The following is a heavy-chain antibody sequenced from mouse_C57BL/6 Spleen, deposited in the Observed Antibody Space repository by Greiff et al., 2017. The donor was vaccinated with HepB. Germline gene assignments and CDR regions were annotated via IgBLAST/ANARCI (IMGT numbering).Heavy chain of an antibody. Sequence: EVKLMESGPELVKPGASVKIPCKASGYTFTDYNMDWVKQSHGKSLEWIGDINPNNGGTIYNQKFKGKATLTVDKSSSTAYMELRSLTSEDTAVYYCARRTWGAWFAYWGQGTLVTVSA. CDR3: ARRTWGAWFAY. CDR1: GYTFTDYN. CDR2: INPNNGGT. V-gene: IGHV1-18*01. J-gene: IGHJ3*01.